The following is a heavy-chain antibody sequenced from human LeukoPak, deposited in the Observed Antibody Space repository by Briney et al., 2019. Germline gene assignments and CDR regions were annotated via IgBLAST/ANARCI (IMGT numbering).Heavy chain of an antibody. Sequence: GGSLRLSCAASGFTFSSYAMHWVRQAPGKGLEWVAVISYDGSNKYYADSVKGRFTISRDNSKNTLYLQMNSLRAEDTAVYYCARAPAADYDFWSGYYFDYWGQGTLVTVSS. V-gene: IGHV3-30-3*01. CDR1: GFTFSSYA. CDR3: ARAPAADYDFWSGYYFDY. CDR2: ISYDGSNK. D-gene: IGHD3-3*01. J-gene: IGHJ4*02.